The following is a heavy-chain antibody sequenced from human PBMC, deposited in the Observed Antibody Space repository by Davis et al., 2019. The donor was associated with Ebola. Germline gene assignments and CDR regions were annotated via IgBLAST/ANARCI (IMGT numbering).Heavy chain of an antibody. CDR2: IGGDGVAT. V-gene: IGHV3-23*01. Sequence: GESLKISCAASGFIFSNFAMSWVSQPPGRGLEWVSGIGGDGVATYDIDSVKGRFTISRDNSKNTLYLQMNSLKTEDTAVYYCTTVTPYGMDVWGQGTTVTVSS. J-gene: IGHJ6*02. CDR3: TTVTPYGMDV. CDR1: GFIFSNFA. D-gene: IGHD4-23*01.